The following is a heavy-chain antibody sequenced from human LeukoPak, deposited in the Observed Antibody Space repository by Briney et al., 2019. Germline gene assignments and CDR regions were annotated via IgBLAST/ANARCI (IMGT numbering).Heavy chain of an antibody. CDR2: FDHSGRI. J-gene: IGHJ6*03. CDR3: ARGGNPQNYYYFYMDV. CDR1: GGSFRAYY. Sequence: SETLSLTCEVYGGSFRAYYCAWIRQPPGKGLEWIGDFDHSGRINYNPSLNNRVSISMDTSKSQCFLTVSSVTAADTGVYYCARGGNPQNYYYFYMDVWGNGSSVIVSS. V-gene: IGHV4-34*01.